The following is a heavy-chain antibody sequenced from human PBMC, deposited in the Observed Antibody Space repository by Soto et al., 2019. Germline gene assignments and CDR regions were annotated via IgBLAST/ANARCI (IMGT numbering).Heavy chain of an antibody. CDR1: RDTFTSYY. J-gene: IGHJ5*02. CDR3: APSSARHLGIIIEGTNCFDT. CDR2: INPHGGST. Sequence: ASVKVSCKAPRDTFTSYYINWVRQAPGQGLEWMGVINPHGGSTAYAQKFKGRVTLTRDTSASTVYMEVSSLTSEDTAMYYCAPSSARHLGIIIEGTNCFDTWGQGTLVTVSS. V-gene: IGHV1-46*01. D-gene: IGHD3-16*02.